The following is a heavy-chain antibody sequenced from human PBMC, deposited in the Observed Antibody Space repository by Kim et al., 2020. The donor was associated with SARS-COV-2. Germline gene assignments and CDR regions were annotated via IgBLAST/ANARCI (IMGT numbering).Heavy chain of an antibody. CDR2: IIPVLGIT. V-gene: IGHV1-69*04. CDR3: ARSTGYSSSWLDY. Sequence: SVKVSCKASGGTFSSYGFSWLRQAPGQGLEWMGRIIPVLGITNYAQKLQGRVTITADKSTSTAYMELTSLRSEDTAIYYCARSTGYSSSWLDYWGQGALVTVSS. D-gene: IGHD6-13*01. J-gene: IGHJ4*02. CDR1: GGTFSSYG.